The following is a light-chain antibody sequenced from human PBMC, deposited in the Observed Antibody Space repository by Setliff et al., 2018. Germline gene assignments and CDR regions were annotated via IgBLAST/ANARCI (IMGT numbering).Light chain of an antibody. CDR3: CAYTASTTYV. Sequence: QSVLTQPASVSGSPGQSITISCSGTSSDVGSYDLVSWYQQHPGKAPKLIIYGVSDRPSGVSSRFSGSKSGNTASLTISGLQADDEADYYCCAYTASTTYVFVNGTKVTVL. CDR2: GVS. V-gene: IGLV2-14*03. CDR1: SSDVGSYDL. J-gene: IGLJ1*01.